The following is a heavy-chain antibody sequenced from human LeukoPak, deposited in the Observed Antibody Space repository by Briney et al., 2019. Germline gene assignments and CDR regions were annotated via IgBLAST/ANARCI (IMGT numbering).Heavy chain of an antibody. Sequence: TGGSLRLSCAASGFTFDDYTMHWAWQPQGKGMEWVSGITWNSGSIGYADSVRGRFTISRDNAKNSLYLEMNSLRAEDTALYYCAKEDHFASWGQGTLVTVSS. CDR1: GFTFDDYT. J-gene: IGHJ4*02. V-gene: IGHV3-9*01. CDR2: ITWNSGSI. CDR3: AKEDHFAS.